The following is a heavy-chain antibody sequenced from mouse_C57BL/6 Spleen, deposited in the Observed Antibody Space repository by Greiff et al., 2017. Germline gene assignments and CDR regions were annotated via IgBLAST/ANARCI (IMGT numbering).Heavy chain of an antibody. J-gene: IGHJ4*01. CDR2: INPSSGST. CDR1: GYTFTSYT. CDR3: ARSSARSMDY. D-gene: IGHD3-1*01. Sequence: VQLQQSGAELARPGASVKMSCKASGYTFTSYTMHWVKQRPGQGLEWIGYINPSSGSTKYNQKFKDKATLTADKSSSTAYMQLSSLTSEDSAVYYCARSSARSMDYWGQGTSVTVSS. V-gene: IGHV1-4*01.